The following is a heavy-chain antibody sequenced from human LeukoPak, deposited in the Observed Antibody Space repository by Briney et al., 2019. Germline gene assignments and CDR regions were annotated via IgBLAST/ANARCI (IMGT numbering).Heavy chain of an antibody. D-gene: IGHD6-19*01. Sequence: ASVTVSCKASGYTFTSCDINWVRQATGQGLEWMGWMIPNSGNTGYGQSFQGRITMTRDISIGTAYMELSNLTSEDTAIYYCTRGSSGRRDNWGQGTLVTVSA. CDR2: MIPNSGNT. CDR1: GYTFTSCD. V-gene: IGHV1-8*01. CDR3: TRGSSGRRDN. J-gene: IGHJ4*02.